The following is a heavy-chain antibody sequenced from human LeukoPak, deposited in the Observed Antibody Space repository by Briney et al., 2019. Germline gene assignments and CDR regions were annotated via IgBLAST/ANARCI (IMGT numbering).Heavy chain of an antibody. CDR3: ARYYDILTGYYFDY. CDR2: ISGGGGPT. D-gene: IGHD3-9*01. Sequence: PGGSLRLSCAASGITLSSYAMSWVRQGPGKGLEWVSAISGGGGPTYYADSVKGRFTISRDNSKNTLYLQMNSLRAEDMAVYYCARYYDILTGYYFDYWGQGTPVTVSS. V-gene: IGHV3-23*01. J-gene: IGHJ4*02. CDR1: GITLSSYA.